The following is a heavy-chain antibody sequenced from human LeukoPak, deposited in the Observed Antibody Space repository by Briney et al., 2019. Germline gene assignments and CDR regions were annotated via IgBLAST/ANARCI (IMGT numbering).Heavy chain of an antibody. CDR1: GGSIRSSYYY. J-gene: IGHJ4*02. CDR3: ARQGGEVGPIKY. D-gene: IGHD1-26*01. V-gene: IGHV4-39*01. CDR2: IYYGGST. Sequence: SETLSLTCTVSGGSIRSSYYYWGWIRQPPGKGLEWIGSIYYGGSTYYNPSLKSRVTISVDTSKNQFSLKLSSVTAADTAVYYCARQGGEVGPIKYWGQGTLVTVSS.